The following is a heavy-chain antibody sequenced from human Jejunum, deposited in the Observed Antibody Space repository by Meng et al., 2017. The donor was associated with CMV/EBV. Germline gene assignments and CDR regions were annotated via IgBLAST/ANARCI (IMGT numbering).Heavy chain of an antibody. CDR3: ADLGEALGLDV. J-gene: IGHJ6*02. CDR1: GFTFSDHY. V-gene: IGHV3-72*01. Sequence: YGFTFSDHYMDWVRQAPAKGLEWVGRIRNKAKSYTTEYAASVRGRFTISRDDSKNSLYLQMNSLKTEDTAVYYCADLGEALGLDVWGQGTTVTVSS. CDR2: IRNKAKSYTT.